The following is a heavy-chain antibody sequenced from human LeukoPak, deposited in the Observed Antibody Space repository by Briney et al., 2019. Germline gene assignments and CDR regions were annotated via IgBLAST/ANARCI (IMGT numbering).Heavy chain of an antibody. J-gene: IGHJ4*02. V-gene: IGHV3-23*01. D-gene: IGHD6-6*01. Sequence: GGSLRLSCAASGFTFSSYAMSWVRQAPGKGLEWVSAISDGSTYYADSVKGRFTISRDNSKNTLYLQMNSLRAEDTAVYYCAKDLNGYSSSSGVFDYWGQGTLVTVSS. CDR2: ISDGST. CDR3: AKDLNGYSSSSGVFDY. CDR1: GFTFSSYA.